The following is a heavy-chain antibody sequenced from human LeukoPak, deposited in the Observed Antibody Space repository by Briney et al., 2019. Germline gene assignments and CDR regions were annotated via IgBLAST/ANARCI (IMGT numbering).Heavy chain of an antibody. CDR2: ISSTSGPI. V-gene: IGHV3-48*04. CDR1: GFTFSSYS. CDR3: AREGYAFDI. J-gene: IGHJ3*02. Sequence: GGSLRLSCAASGFTFSSYSMNWVRQAPGKGREGGSYISSTSGPIYYADSVKGRFTISRDNAKNSLFLQMNSLRAEDPAVYYCAREGYAFDIWGQGTMVTVSS.